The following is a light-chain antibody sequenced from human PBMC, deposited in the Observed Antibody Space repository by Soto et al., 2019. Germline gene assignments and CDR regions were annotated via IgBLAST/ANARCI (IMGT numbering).Light chain of an antibody. Sequence: DIQMTQSPSSLSASVADRVTITCRASQSISSYLNWYQQKPGKAPKLLIYAASSLQSGVPSRFSGSGSGTDFTLTIISLQPEDFATYCCQHSYSTPWTFGQGTKVEIK. V-gene: IGKV1-39*01. CDR1: QSISSY. J-gene: IGKJ1*01. CDR2: AAS. CDR3: QHSYSTPWT.